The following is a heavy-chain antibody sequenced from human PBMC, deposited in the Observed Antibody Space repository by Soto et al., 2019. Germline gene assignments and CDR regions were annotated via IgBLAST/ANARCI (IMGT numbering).Heavy chain of an antibody. D-gene: IGHD2-2*01. J-gene: IGHJ4*02. CDR1: GGSISSGGYY. V-gene: IGHV4-31*03. Sequence: PSETLSLTCTVSGGSISSGGYYWSWIRQHPGKGLEWIGYIYYSGSTYYNPSLKSRVTISVDTSKNQFSLKLSSVTAADTAVYYCARATGSYCSSTSCYASTFDYWRQATLVTVSS. CDR2: IYYSGST. CDR3: ARATGSYCSSTSCYASTFDY.